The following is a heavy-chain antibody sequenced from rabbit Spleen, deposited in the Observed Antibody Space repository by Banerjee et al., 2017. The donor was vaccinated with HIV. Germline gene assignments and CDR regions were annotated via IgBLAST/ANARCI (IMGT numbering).Heavy chain of an antibody. CDR2: IYAGSSGST. V-gene: IGHV1S45*01. CDR3: ARGPYVGDAYATYFKL. D-gene: IGHD6-1*01. J-gene: IGHJ4*01. CDR1: GIDFSSYYY. Sequence: QEQLVESGGGLVQPEGSLTLTCKASGIDFSSYYYMCWVRQAPGKGLEWIACIYAGSSGSTYYASWAKGRFTISKTSSTTVDLKMTSLTAADTATYFCARGPYVGDAYATYFKLWGQGTLVTVS.